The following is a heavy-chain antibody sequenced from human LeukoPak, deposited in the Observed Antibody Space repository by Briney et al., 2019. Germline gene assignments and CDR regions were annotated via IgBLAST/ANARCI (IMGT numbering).Heavy chain of an antibody. Sequence: GGSLRLSCEASGFIFSTYAMHWVRQAPGKGLEWVTFIWYDGSNKYYADPVKGRFTISRDNSKNTLYLQMNSLRAEDTAVYYCATDRPGGGWSFDSWGQGTLVTVSS. V-gene: IGHV3-30*02. D-gene: IGHD6-19*01. J-gene: IGHJ4*02. CDR3: ATDRPGGGWSFDS. CDR2: IWYDGSNK. CDR1: GFIFSTYA.